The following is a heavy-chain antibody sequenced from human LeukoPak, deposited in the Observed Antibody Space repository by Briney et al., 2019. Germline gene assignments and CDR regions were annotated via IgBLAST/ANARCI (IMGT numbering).Heavy chain of an antibody. CDR1: GFTFDDYG. V-gene: IGHV3-20*04. D-gene: IGHD3-9*01. Sequence: GGSLRLSRAASGFTFDDYGMSWVRQAPGKGLEWASGINWNGGSTGYADSVKGRFTISRDNAKNSLYLQMNSLRAEDTALYYCVREKRYCDILTGPWGQRTLVTVSS. J-gene: IGHJ4*02. CDR2: INWNGGST. CDR3: VREKRYCDILTGP.